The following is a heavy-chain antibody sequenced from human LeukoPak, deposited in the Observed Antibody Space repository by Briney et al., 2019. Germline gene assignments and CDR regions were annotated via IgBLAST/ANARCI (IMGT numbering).Heavy chain of an antibody. CDR2: IKQDGGQI. D-gene: IGHD4-17*01. CDR1: EFTFSSYW. J-gene: IGHJ4*02. Sequence: GGSLRLSGAASEFTFSSYWMSWVRQAPGKGLEWVANIKQDGGQIYYLESVKGRFTVSRDNAKNSLYLQMNSLRAEDTAVYYCARLGARQMLEYWGQGTLVTVSS. CDR3: ARLGARQMLEY. V-gene: IGHV3-7*01.